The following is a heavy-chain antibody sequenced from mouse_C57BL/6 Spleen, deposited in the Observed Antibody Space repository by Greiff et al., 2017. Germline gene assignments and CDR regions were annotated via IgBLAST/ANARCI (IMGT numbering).Heavy chain of an antibody. V-gene: IGHV1-42*01. CDR3: ARRDYGVDY. Sequence: VQLKESGPELVKPGASVKISCKASGYSFTGYYMNWVKQSPEKSLEWIGEINPSTGGTTYNQKFKAKATLTVDKSSSTAYMQLKSLTSEDSAVYYCARRDYGVDYWGQGTSVTVSS. J-gene: IGHJ4*01. CDR1: GYSFTGYY. CDR2: INPSTGGT.